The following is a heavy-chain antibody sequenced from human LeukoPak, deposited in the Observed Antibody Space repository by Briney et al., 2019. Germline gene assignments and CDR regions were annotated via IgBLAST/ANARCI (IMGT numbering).Heavy chain of an antibody. V-gene: IGHV3-21*04. CDR1: GFNFSRYS. CDR3: AKDLRLDCSTTSCYLLDY. Sequence: GGSLRLSCAASGFNFSRYSMNWVRQAPGKGLEWVSSISSTSGYIYYADSVKGRFTISRDNSKNTLYLQMNSLRAEDTAVYYCAKDLRLDCSTTSCYLLDYWGQGTLVTVSS. J-gene: IGHJ4*02. CDR2: ISSTSGYI. D-gene: IGHD2-2*01.